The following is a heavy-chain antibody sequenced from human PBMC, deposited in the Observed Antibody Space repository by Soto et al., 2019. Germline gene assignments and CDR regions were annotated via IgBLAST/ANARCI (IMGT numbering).Heavy chain of an antibody. V-gene: IGHV4-59*01. CDR1: GGSISSDY. CDR3: AREGVSSSWYNYYGMDV. CDR2: IYYSGST. D-gene: IGHD6-13*01. Sequence: QVQLQESGPGLVKPSETLSLTCTVSGGSISSDYWSWIRQPPGKGLEWIGYIYYSGSTNYNPSLKSRVTISVDTSKNQFSLKLSSVTAADTAVYYCAREGVSSSWYNYYGMDVWGQGTTVTVSS. J-gene: IGHJ6*02.